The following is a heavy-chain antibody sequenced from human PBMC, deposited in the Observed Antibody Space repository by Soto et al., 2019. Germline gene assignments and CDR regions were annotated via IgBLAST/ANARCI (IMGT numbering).Heavy chain of an antibody. D-gene: IGHD2-2*01. CDR1: GDSISSGTYY. Sequence: LSLTCTVSGDSISSGTYYCAWVRQLPGKGLEWIGSMHYSGYTFYSPSLRSRVALSVDTSKNQFSLNVASVSAADTAVYYCTGEQYASSCTSGLGTLVTVSS. CDR2: MHYSGYT. V-gene: IGHV4-39*02. CDR3: TGEQYASSCT. J-gene: IGHJ5*02.